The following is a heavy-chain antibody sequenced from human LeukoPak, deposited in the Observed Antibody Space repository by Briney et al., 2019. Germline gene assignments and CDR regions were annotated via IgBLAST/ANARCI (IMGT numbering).Heavy chain of an antibody. CDR2: IKGDGSTT. CDR1: GSTFRTYW. J-gene: IGHJ6*02. V-gene: IGHV3-74*01. CDR3: VKNIAVAGNADNYYYYGMDV. Sequence: GGSLRLSCAASGSTFRTYWMHWVRQVPGKGLLWVARIKGDGSTTIYADSVKGRFTISRDNSKNTLYLQMSSLRAEDTAVYYCVKNIAVAGNADNYYYYGMDVWGQGTTVPVPS. D-gene: IGHD6-19*01.